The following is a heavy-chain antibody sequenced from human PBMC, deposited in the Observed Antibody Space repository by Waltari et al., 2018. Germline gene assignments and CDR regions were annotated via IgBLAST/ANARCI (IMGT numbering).Heavy chain of an antibody. CDR3: ARDRGWNTLDY. Sequence: EVQLVESGGGLVQPGGSLRIAGAASGSTFRHYGIAWVRQAPGRGLEWVANRKQDGSQTYYVDSVKGRFTISRDNARNSLYLQMDSLRDEDTALYYCARDRGWNTLDYWGQGTLVTVSS. D-gene: IGHD6-19*01. CDR1: GSTFRHYG. V-gene: IGHV3-7*04. J-gene: IGHJ4*02. CDR2: RKQDGSQT.